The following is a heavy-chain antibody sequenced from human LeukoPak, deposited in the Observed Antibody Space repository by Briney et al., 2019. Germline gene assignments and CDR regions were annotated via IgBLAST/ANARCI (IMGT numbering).Heavy chain of an antibody. J-gene: IGHJ4*02. D-gene: IGHD5-18*01. CDR3: AKVGPWIQLWWKPPDY. CDR1: GYTFTGYY. V-gene: IGHV1-2*04. Sequence: ASVKVSCKASGYTFTGYYMHWVRQAPGQGLEWMGWINPNSGGTNYAQKFQGWVTMTRDTSISTAYMELSRLRSDDTAVYYCAKVGPWIQLWWKPPDYWGQGTLVTVSS. CDR2: INPNSGGT.